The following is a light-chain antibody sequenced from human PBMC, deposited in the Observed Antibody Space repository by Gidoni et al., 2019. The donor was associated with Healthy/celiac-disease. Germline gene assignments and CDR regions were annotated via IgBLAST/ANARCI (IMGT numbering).Light chain of an antibody. CDR3: SSYTSSSTLVV. CDR2: EVS. J-gene: IGLJ2*01. CDR1: SSDVGGYNY. V-gene: IGLV2-14*01. Sequence: QSALPQPASVSGSPGRSITISCTGTSSDVGGYNYVSWYQQHPCKAPKLMIYEVSNRPSGVSNRFSGSKSGNTASLTISGLQAEDEADYYCSSYTSSSTLVVFGGGTKLTVL.